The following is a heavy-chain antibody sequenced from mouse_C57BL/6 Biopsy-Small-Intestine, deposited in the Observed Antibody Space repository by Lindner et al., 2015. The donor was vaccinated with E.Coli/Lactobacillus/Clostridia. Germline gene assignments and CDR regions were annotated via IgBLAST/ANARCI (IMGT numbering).Heavy chain of an antibody. D-gene: IGHD1-1*01. Sequence: VQLQESGAELVKPGASVKLSCKASGYTFTSYWMHWVKQRPGRGLEWIGRIDPDSSVTKFNENFKIKATLTVDKPSSTAYMQLSSLTSEDSAVYYCTRSYYGSSLWLAYWGQETLVTVSA. V-gene: IGHV1-72*01. CDR2: IDPDSSVT. CDR1: GYTFTSYW. CDR3: TRSYYGSSLWLAY. J-gene: IGHJ3*01.